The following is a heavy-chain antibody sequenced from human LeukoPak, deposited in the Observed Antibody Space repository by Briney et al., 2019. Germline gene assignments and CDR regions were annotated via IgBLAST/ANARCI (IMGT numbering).Heavy chain of an antibody. CDR1: GFTVSSNY. CDR3: ASGQGFYYDSSGPVDY. Sequence: GRSLRLSCAASGFTVSSNYMSWVRQAPGKGLEWGSVTYGGGSIYYADSVKGRFTISRDNSKNTLYLKMNSLRAEDTAVYYGASGQGFYYDSSGPVDYWGQGTLVTVSS. D-gene: IGHD3-22*01. V-gene: IGHV3-66*01. CDR2: TYGGGSI. J-gene: IGHJ4*02.